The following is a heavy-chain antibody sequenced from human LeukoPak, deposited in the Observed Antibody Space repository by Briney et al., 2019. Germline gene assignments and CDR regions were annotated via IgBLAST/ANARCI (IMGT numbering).Heavy chain of an antibody. J-gene: IGHJ5*02. CDR1: GGSFSGYY. CDR3: ARDSSGYYWFDP. Sequence: SETLSLTCAGYGGSFSGYYWSWIRQPPGKGLEWIGEINHSGSTNYNPSLKSRVTISVDTSKNQFSLKLSSVTAADTAVYYCARDSSGYYWFDPWGQGTLVTVSS. CDR2: INHSGST. D-gene: IGHD3-22*01. V-gene: IGHV4-34*01.